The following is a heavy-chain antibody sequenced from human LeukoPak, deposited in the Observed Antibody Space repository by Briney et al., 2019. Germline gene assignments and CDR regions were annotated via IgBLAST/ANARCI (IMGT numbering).Heavy chain of an antibody. CDR1: GFTFSSYE. Sequence: GGSLRLSCAASGFTFSSYEMNWVRQAPGKGLEWVSYISSSGSTIYYADSVKGRFTISRDNAKNTLYLQMNSLRAEDTAVYYCAKGTYYYDSSGYRFDYWGQGTLVTVSS. V-gene: IGHV3-48*03. CDR3: AKGTYYYDSSGYRFDY. D-gene: IGHD3-22*01. CDR2: ISSSGSTI. J-gene: IGHJ4*02.